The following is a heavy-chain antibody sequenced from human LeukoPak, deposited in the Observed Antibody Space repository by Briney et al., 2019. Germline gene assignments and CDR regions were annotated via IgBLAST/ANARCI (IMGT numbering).Heavy chain of an antibody. J-gene: IGHJ4*02. V-gene: IGHV3-23*01. Sequence: PGGSLRLSCAASGFTFSSYAMSWVRQAPGKGLKWVSTINDNGGGTYYADSVKGRFTISRDNAKNSLYLQMNSLRAEDTAVYYCARGGSGWFLKTPDYWGQGTLVTVSS. CDR1: GFTFSSYA. CDR2: INDNGGGT. CDR3: ARGGSGWFLKTPDY. D-gene: IGHD6-19*01.